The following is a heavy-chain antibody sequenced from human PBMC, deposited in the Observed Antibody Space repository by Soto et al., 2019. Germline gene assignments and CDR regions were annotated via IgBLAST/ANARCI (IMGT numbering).Heavy chain of an antibody. D-gene: IGHD3-10*01. J-gene: IGHJ6*03. CDR1: GFDFSSYS. CDR3: VRDFAWYLRSGYMAV. CDR2: INEDSSYI. V-gene: IGHV3-21*02. Sequence: EVQLVESGGGLVKPGGSLRLSCAASGFDFSSYSMNWVRQAPGKGLEWVSSINEDSSYIYYAHSLRGRFTISRDNAKESLYLQKHRLRAAETAVYYCVRDFAWYLRSGYMAVWGDGARVTVSS.